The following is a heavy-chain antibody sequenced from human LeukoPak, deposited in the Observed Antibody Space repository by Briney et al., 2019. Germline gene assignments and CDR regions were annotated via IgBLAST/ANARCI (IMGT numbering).Heavy chain of an antibody. V-gene: IGHV4-59*01. CDR1: GGSISSYY. Sequence: SETLSLTCTVSGGSISSYYWSWIRQPPGKGLEWIGYIYYSGSTNYNPSLKSRVTISVDTSKNQFSLKLSSVTAADTAVYYCARVSYDFWSGYYNGDYYYYYYMDVWGKGTTVTVSS. J-gene: IGHJ6*03. CDR2: IYYSGST. CDR3: ARVSYDFWSGYYNGDYYYYYYMDV. D-gene: IGHD3-3*01.